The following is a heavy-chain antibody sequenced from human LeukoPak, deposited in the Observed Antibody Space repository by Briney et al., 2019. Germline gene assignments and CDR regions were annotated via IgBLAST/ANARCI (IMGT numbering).Heavy chain of an antibody. CDR3: ARIKSGIDY. Sequence: GGSLRLSCAASGFTFSSYAMHWVRQAPGKGLEWVAVISYDGSNKYYADSVKGRFTISRDNSKNTLYLQMNSLRAEDTAVYYCARIKSGIDYWGQGTLVTVSS. V-gene: IGHV3-30*14. CDR2: ISYDGSNK. D-gene: IGHD3-3*01. J-gene: IGHJ4*02. CDR1: GFTFSSYA.